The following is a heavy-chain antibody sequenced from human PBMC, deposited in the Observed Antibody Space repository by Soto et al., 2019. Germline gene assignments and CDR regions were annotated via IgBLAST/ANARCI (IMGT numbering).Heavy chain of an antibody. V-gene: IGHV3-23*01. CDR3: AKFSSSGYYYAELDY. J-gene: IGHJ4*02. CDR2: ISGSGGST. D-gene: IGHD3-22*01. Sequence: GGSLRLSCAASGFTFSSYAMSWVRQAPGKGLEWVSAISGSGGSTYYADSVKGRFTISRDNSKNTLYLQMNSLRAEDTAVYYCAKFSSSGYYYAELDYWGQGTLVTVSS. CDR1: GFTFSSYA.